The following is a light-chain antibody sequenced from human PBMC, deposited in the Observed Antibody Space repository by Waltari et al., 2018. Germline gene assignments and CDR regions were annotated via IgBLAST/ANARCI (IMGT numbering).Light chain of an antibody. CDR3: LQYNSHPWT. V-gene: IGKV1-17*01. J-gene: IGKJ1*01. Sequence: DIQMTQSPSSLSTSAGDTVTITCRASQGINTYLNWYQQIPGKAPKRLIYAASTLESGVPSRFSGSGSGTDFTLTISSLQPEDFATYYCLQYNSHPWTFGQGTKVEIK. CDR1: QGINTY. CDR2: AAS.